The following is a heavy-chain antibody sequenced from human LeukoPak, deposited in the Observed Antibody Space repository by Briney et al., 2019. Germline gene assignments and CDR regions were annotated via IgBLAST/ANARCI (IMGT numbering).Heavy chain of an antibody. J-gene: IGHJ4*02. D-gene: IGHD1-26*01. CDR1: GGSISSYY. V-gene: IGHV4-59*12. Sequence: SETLSLTCTVSGGSISSYYWSWIRQPPGKGLECIGYIYYSGSTNHNPSLKSRVTISVDTSKNQFSLKLSSVTAADTAVYYCARARGSYFAHYFDYWGQGTLVTVSS. CDR3: ARARGSYFAHYFDY. CDR2: IYYSGST.